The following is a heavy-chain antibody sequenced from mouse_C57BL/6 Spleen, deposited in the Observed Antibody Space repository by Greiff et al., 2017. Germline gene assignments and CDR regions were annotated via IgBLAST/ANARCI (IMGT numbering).Heavy chain of an antibody. CDR1: GYTFTSYW. CDR2: IHPNSGST. V-gene: IGHV1-64*01. CDR3: SNYDYDGYFDY. D-gene: IGHD2-4*01. J-gene: IGHJ2*01. Sequence: VQLQQPGAELVKPGASVKLSCKASGYTFTSYWMHWVKQRPGQGLEWIGMIHPNSGSTNYNEKFKSKATLTVEKSSSTAYMQLSSLTSEDSAVYFCSNYDYDGYFDYWGQGTTLTVSS.